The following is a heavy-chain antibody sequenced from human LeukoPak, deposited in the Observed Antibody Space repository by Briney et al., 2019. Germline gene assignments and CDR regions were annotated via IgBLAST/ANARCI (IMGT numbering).Heavy chain of an antibody. Sequence: QPGRSLRLSCTASGFTFGDYAMSWVRQAPGKGLEWVGFIRSKAYGGTTEYAASVKGRFTISRDDSISIAYLQMNSLKTEDTAVYYCTPYGYWGQGTLVTVSS. CDR1: GFTFGDYA. CDR2: IRSKAYGGTT. D-gene: IGHD3-16*01. J-gene: IGHJ4*02. CDR3: TPYGY. V-gene: IGHV3-49*04.